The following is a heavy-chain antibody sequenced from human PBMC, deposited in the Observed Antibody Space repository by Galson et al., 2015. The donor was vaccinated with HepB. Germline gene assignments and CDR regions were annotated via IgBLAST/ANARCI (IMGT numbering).Heavy chain of an antibody. CDR3: AKAPRALNAYDSSGYYYFFDY. V-gene: IGHV3-30*18. J-gene: IGHJ4*02. Sequence: SLRLSCAASGFTFSSYGMHWVRQAPGKGLEWVAVISYDGSNKYYADSVKGRFTISRDNSKNTLYLQMNSLRAEDTAVYYCAKAPRALNAYDSSGYYYFFDYWGQGTLVTVSS. D-gene: IGHD3-22*01. CDR2: ISYDGSNK. CDR1: GFTFSSYG.